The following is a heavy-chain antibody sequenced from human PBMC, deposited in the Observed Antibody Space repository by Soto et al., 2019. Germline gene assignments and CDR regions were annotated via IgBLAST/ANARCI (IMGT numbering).Heavy chain of an antibody. CDR2: IYHDGSA. CDR3: ASKGDYYDSSGYLEYYFEY. V-gene: IGHV4-39*01. J-gene: IGHJ4*02. D-gene: IGHD3-22*01. CDR1: CGYIGNTSHY. Sequence: SEPLRVPCSVACGYIGNTSHYWGFLHQSPLKVLEWIATIYHDGSAFYNPSLKSRVTISIDTSKNQFSLKLTSVTAADTAVYYCASKGDYYDSSGYLEYYFEYWGQGTLVTVSS.